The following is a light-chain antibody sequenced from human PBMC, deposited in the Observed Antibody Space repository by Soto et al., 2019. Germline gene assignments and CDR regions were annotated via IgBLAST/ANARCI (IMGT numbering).Light chain of an antibody. CDR1: LSISSW. J-gene: IGKJ1*01. V-gene: IGKV1-5*03. CDR3: QQYHDYPWT. CDR2: KSS. Sequence: DSQMTQSPSTLSASVGDRVTITCRASLSISSWLAWYQQKPGKAPKLLIYKSSSLESGVPSRFSGSGSGTEFTLTITSMQPDDFATYYCQQYHDYPWTFGQGTKVDIK.